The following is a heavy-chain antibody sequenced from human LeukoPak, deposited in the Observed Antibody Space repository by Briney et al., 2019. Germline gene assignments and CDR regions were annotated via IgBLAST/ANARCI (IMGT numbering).Heavy chain of an antibody. CDR3: ARRKIWGSYRLHWFDP. CDR2: IDSDGSST. Sequence: GGSLRLSCAASGFTFSYYWMHWVRQGPGKGLVWVSRIDSDGSSTNYADSVKGRFTISRDNVKNTLYLQMNSLTAEDTAVYYCARRKIWGSYRLHWFDPWGQGTLVTVPS. J-gene: IGHJ5*02. V-gene: IGHV3-74*01. CDR1: GFTFSYYW. D-gene: IGHD3-16*02.